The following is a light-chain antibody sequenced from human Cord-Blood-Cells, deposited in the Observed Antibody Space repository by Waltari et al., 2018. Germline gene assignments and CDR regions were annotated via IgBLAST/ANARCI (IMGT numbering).Light chain of an antibody. CDR1: SSDVGGYNY. CDR2: DVS. V-gene: IGLV2-11*01. CDR3: CSYAGSYGWV. J-gene: IGLJ3*02. Sequence: QSARTQPRSVSGSPGQSVTISCTGTSSDVGGYNYVSWYQQHPGKAPKLMIYDVSKRPSGVPDRCSGSKSGNTASLTISGLQAEDEADYYCCSYAGSYGWVFGGGTKLTVL.